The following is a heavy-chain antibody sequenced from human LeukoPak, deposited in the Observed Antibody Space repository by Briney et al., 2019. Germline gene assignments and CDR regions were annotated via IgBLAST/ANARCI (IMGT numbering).Heavy chain of an antibody. V-gene: IGHV1-18*01. D-gene: IGHD3-10*01. CDR3: ARDGGVLLWFGEYTDPIDY. CDR2: ISAYNGNT. J-gene: IGHJ4*02. CDR1: GYTFTSYG. Sequence: GASVKVSCKASGYTFTSYGISWVRRAPGQGLEWMGRISAYNGNTNYAQKLQGRVTMTTDTSTSTAYMELRSLRSDDTAVYYCARDGGVLLWFGEYTDPIDYWGQGTLVTVSS.